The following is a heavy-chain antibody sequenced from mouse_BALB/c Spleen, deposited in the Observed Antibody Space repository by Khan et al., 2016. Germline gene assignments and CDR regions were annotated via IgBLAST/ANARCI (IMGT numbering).Heavy chain of an antibody. V-gene: IGHV2-6-5*01. CDR2: IWGGGST. J-gene: IGHJ2*01. D-gene: IGHD2-14*01. CDR1: GFSLTDYG. Sequence: QVQLKESGPGLVAPSQSLSITCTVSGFSLTDYGVSWIRQPPGKGLAWLGVIWGGGSTYYNSALKSRLSISKDNSTSHVFLKMNSLQTDDTAMYYCASTSTGRYDLAYWGQGTTLTVSS. CDR3: ASTSTGRYDLAY.